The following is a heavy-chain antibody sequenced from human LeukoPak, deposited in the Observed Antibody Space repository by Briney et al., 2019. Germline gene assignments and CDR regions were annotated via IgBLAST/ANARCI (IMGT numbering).Heavy chain of an antibody. CDR3: ARDHQDAFDI. V-gene: IGHV4-34*01. CDR2: IYHSGST. Sequence: SETLSLTCAVYGGSFSGYYWSWIRQPPGKGLEWIGEIYHSGSTNYNPSLKSRVTISVDKSKNQFSLKLSSVTAADTAVYYCARDHQDAFDIWGQGTMVTVSS. J-gene: IGHJ3*02. CDR1: GGSFSGYY.